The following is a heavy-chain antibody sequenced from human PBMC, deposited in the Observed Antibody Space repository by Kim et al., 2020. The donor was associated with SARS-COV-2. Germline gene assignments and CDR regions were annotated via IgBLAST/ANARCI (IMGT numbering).Heavy chain of an antibody. D-gene: IGHD3-10*01. Sequence: SYDGHVKGQLNITRDQSKNTLYLKMNSLRAEDTAVYYCAKVLARRRGFDYWGQGTLVTVSS. V-gene: IGHV3-23*01. CDR3: AKVLARRRGFDY. J-gene: IGHJ4*02.